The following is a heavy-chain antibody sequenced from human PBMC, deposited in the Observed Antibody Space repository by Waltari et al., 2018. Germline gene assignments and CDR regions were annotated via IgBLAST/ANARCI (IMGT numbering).Heavy chain of an antibody. Sequence: EVQLLDSGGGLVQPGGSLRLSCVASGFTFSPYAMSWVRQAPGKGLECVAAISGKAGTTYYTDSVKGRFTISRDNSKNTLYLQMNSLRAEDTAVYYCTRALFGGSTDWGQGTLVTVSS. CDR1: GFTFSPYA. CDR2: ISGKAGTT. V-gene: IGHV3-23*01. D-gene: IGHD3-10*02. CDR3: TRALFGGSTD. J-gene: IGHJ4*02.